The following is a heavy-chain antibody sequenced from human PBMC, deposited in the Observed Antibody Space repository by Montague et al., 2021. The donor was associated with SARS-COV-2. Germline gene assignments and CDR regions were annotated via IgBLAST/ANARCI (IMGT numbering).Heavy chain of an antibody. J-gene: IGHJ5*02. Sequence: PALVKPTQTLTLTCTFSGFSFSTSGVGVGWIRQPPGKALEWLALIYWDDDKRYSPSLKSRLTIAKDTSKNQVVLTMTNMDPVDTATYYCAHRRGLPDAPCLFDPWGQGTLVTVSS. D-gene: IGHD2-2*01. CDR2: IYWDDDK. CDR1: GFSFSTSGVG. V-gene: IGHV2-5*02. CDR3: AHRRGLPDAPCLFDP.